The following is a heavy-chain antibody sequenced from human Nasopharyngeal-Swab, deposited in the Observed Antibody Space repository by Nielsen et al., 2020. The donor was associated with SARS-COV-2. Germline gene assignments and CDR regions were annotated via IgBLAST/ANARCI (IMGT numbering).Heavy chain of an antibody. J-gene: IGHJ4*02. V-gene: IGHV4-39*01. CDR3: ATLSSSWYEYYFDY. CDR1: GGSISSSTYY. CDR2: IYYGGST. D-gene: IGHD6-13*01. Sequence: GSLRLSCTVSGGSISSSTYYWAWIRQPPGKGLEWIGSIYYGGSTYYNPSLKSRGTISVDTSKNQFSLKLSSVTAADTAVYYCATLSSSWYEYYFDYWGQGTLVTVSS.